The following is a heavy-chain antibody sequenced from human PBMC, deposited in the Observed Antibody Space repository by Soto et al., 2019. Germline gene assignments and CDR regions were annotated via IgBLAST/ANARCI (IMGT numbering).Heavy chain of an antibody. CDR3: ASWNDRSDAFDI. CDR2: IIPILGIA. V-gene: IGHV1-69*02. J-gene: IGHJ3*02. CDR1: GGTFSSYT. D-gene: IGHD1-1*01. Sequence: SVKVSCKASGGTFSSYTISWVRQAPGQGLEWMGRIIPILGIANYAQKFQGRVTITADKSTSTAYMELSCLRSEDTAVYYCASWNDRSDAFDIWGQGTMVTVSS.